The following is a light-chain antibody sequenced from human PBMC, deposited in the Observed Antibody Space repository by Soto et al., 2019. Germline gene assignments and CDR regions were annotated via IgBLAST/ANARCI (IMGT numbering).Light chain of an antibody. Sequence: EIVLTQSPATLSLSPGERATLSCRASQSVSSYLAWYQQKPGQAPRLLIYDASNRATGIPARFSGSGSGTKFTPTNSRLEPGDFAGYYRQQRCNWGTFGPGTKVDIK. CDR3: QQRCNWGT. J-gene: IGKJ3*01. V-gene: IGKV3-11*01. CDR1: QSVSSY. CDR2: DAS.